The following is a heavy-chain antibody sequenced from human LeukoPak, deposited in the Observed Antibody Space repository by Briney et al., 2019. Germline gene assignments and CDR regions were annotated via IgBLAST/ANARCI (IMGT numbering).Heavy chain of an antibody. V-gene: IGHV3-30*18. CDR1: GFTFNNYG. CDR2: ISYDGSNK. CDR3: AKAGVITMVRGAVDY. J-gene: IGHJ4*02. D-gene: IGHD3-10*01. Sequence: GGSLRLSCAASGFTFNNYGMHWVRQAPGKGLEWVAVISYDGSNKYYADSVKSRFTISRDNSKNTLYLQMNSLRAEDTAVYYCAKAGVITMVRGAVDYWGQGTLVTVSS.